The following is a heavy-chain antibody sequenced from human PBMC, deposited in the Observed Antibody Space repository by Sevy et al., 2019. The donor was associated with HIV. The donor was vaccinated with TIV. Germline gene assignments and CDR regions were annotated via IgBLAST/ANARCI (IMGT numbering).Heavy chain of an antibody. J-gene: IGHJ4*02. CDR1: GGSFSGYY. Sequence: SETLSLTCAVYGGSFSGYYWSWIRQPPGKGLEWIGEINHSGSTNYNPSLKSRVTISVDTSKNQFSLKLSSVTAADTAVYYCARGRLPTQLWRPFDYWGQGTLVTVSS. CDR2: INHSGST. D-gene: IGHD5-18*01. CDR3: ARGRLPTQLWRPFDY. V-gene: IGHV4-34*01.